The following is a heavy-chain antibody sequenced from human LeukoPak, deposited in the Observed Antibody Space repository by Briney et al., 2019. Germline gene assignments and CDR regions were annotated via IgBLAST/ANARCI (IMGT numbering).Heavy chain of an antibody. CDR3: ARGLSPFVVVVPAATHNWFDP. Sequence: SETLSLTCTVSGGSINPYYWSWIRQPPGKGLEWIGYIYYSGSTNYNPSLKSRVTISVDTSKNQFSLKLSSVTAADTAVYYCARGLSPFVVVVPAATHNWFDPWGQGTLVTVSS. D-gene: IGHD2-2*01. CDR1: GGSINPYY. CDR2: IYYSGST. J-gene: IGHJ5*02. V-gene: IGHV4-59*01.